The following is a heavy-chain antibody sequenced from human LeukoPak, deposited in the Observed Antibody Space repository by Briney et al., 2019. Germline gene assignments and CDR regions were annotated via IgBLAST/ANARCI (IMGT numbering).Heavy chain of an antibody. V-gene: IGHV4-34*01. D-gene: IGHD3-10*01. CDR3: ARGDENETRAQGY. CDR2: INHIVST. Sequence: PPETLSLTCAVYGGSFSGYYWSWIRQPPGEGLGWDGEINHIVSTNYNPSPKSRVTIPVDQSKNQFSRNWSAVTVADTAVYYCARGDENETRAQGYWGQGTLVTVSS. CDR1: GGSFSGYY. J-gene: IGHJ4*02.